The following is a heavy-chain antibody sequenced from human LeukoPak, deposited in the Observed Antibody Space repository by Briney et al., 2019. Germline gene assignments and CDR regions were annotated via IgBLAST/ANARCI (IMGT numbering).Heavy chain of an antibody. D-gene: IGHD6-13*01. CDR1: GGSISSYY. Sequence: SETLSLTCTVSGGSISSYYRNWIRQPPGKGLEWIGYTSYSGSTNYNPSLKSRVTISVDTSKNQLSLRLSSVTAADTAVYYCARWSSSWDSFDYWGQGTLVTVSS. V-gene: IGHV4-59*01. CDR2: TSYSGST. J-gene: IGHJ4*02. CDR3: ARWSSSWDSFDY.